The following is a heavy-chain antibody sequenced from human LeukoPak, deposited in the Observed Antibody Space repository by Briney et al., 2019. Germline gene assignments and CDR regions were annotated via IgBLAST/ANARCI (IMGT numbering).Heavy chain of an antibody. CDR1: GFTFSSYW. J-gene: IGHJ4*02. CDR2: IKEDGSEK. D-gene: IGHD3-22*01. Sequence: PGGSLRLSCAASGFTFSSYWMNWARQAPGKGLEWVANIKEDGSEKYYVDSVKGRFTISRDNAENSVYLQLNSLRAEDTAVYYCARGLRDDSSGYLAGSFDYWGQGTLVTVSS. V-gene: IGHV3-7*03. CDR3: ARGLRDDSSGYLAGSFDY.